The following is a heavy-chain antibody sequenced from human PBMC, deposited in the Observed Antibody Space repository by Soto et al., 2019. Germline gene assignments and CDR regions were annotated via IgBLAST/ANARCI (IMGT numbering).Heavy chain of an antibody. CDR1: GFTFSTYS. Sequence: GGSLRLSCAASGFTFSTYSMNWVRQAPGKGLERVSYISSSSSTIYYADSVKGRFTISRDNAKNSLYLQMNSQRDEDTAVYYCTRYVSWVDTAMFTGDFYYYYGMDVWGQGTTVTVSS. V-gene: IGHV3-48*02. D-gene: IGHD5-18*01. J-gene: IGHJ6*02. CDR2: ISSSSSTI. CDR3: TRYVSWVDTAMFTGDFYYYYGMDV.